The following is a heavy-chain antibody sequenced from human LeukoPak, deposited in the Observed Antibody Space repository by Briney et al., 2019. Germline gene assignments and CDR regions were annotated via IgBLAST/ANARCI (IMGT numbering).Heavy chain of an antibody. Sequence: PGGSLRLSCAASGFXFSSYWIHWVRQAPGKGLMWVARISPDGSSALSADSVRGRFTISRDNADNTLYLQLNSLRAEDTAVYYCARVSFCPRCHFDYWGQGTLVTVSS. V-gene: IGHV3-74*03. J-gene: IGHJ4*02. CDR2: ISPDGSSA. CDR1: GFXFSSYW. CDR3: ARVSFCPRCHFDY. D-gene: IGHD2/OR15-2a*01.